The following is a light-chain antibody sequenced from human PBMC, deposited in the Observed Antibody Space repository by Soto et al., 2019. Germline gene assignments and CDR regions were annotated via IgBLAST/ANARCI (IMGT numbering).Light chain of an antibody. CDR1: QSISSY. V-gene: IGKV1-39*01. CDR3: QPSYSTHT. J-gene: IGKJ4*01. CDR2: AAS. Sequence: DIQMTHSPSSLSASVGDRVTITCRASQSISSYLNWYLQKPGKAPKLLIYAASSLQSGVTSRFYGSKSETDFTLTISSLQPEDFTTYYNQPSYSTHTFGGGTQVEIK.